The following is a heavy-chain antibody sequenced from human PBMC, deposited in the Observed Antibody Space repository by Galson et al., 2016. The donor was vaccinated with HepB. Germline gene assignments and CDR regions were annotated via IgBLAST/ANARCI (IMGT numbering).Heavy chain of an antibody. J-gene: IGHJ3*01. CDR2: IDWDDDK. Sequence: PALVKPTQTLTLTCTFSGFSLSSRGMCMSWIRQPPGKGLEWLALIDWDDDKNYNPPLRTRLTISKDASRNQVVLEVTNLDPVDTATYYCARMLRWDYYDNSAIPGVFDVWGQGTMVTVSS. V-gene: IGHV2-70*01. CDR1: GFSLSSRGMC. CDR3: ARMLRWDYYDNSAIPGVFDV. D-gene: IGHD3-22*01.